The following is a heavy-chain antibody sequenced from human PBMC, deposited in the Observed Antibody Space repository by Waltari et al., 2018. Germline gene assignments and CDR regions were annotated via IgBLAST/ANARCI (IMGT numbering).Heavy chain of an antibody. J-gene: IGHJ4*02. Sequence: QVQLHQSGPGLVKPSQTLSLTCAISGDTVSRNNIAWNWIRQSPLRGPEWLGSTYYGSKGYNYYALSVASRIAIVPDTSKNLFSLQLNSVTPEDTAVYYCARGAVPPGILDFWGQGTLVTVSS. CDR2: TYYGSKGYN. CDR1: GDTVSRNNIA. D-gene: IGHD3-10*01. CDR3: ARGAVPPGILDF. V-gene: IGHV6-1*01.